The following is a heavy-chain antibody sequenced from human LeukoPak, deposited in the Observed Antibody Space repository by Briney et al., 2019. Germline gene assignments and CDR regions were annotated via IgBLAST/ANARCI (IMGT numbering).Heavy chain of an antibody. CDR3: ARDCWDYGSGSYCGIDY. D-gene: IGHD3-10*01. J-gene: IGHJ4*02. Sequence: GGSLRLSCAASGFTFSSYNMNWVRQAPGKGLEWVSSITSSSNYIYYADSVKGRFTISRDNAKNSLYLQMNSLKAEDTTVYYCARDCWDYGSGSYCGIDYWGQGTLVTVSS. CDR2: ITSSSNYI. CDR1: GFTFSSYN. V-gene: IGHV3-21*03.